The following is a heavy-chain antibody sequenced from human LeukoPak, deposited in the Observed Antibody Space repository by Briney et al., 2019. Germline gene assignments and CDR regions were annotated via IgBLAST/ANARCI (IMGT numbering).Heavy chain of an antibody. Sequence: GASVKVSCKASGGTFSSYAISWVRQAPGQGLEWMGRIIPIFGIANYAQKFQGRVTITADESTSAAYMELSSLRSEDTAVYYCARDSGGPSMDVWGKGTTVTVSS. CDR1: GGTFSSYA. J-gene: IGHJ6*04. CDR2: IIPIFGIA. D-gene: IGHD3-10*01. CDR3: ARDSGGPSMDV. V-gene: IGHV1-69*15.